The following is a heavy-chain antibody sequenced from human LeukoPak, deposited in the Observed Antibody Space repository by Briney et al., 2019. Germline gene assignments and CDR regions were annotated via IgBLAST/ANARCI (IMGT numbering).Heavy chain of an antibody. J-gene: IGHJ6*02. CDR1: GYTLTTSD. CDR3: GRVQSGSLLRYGMDV. V-gene: IGHV1-8*01. CDR2: MNPNTGHT. Sequence: RASVKVSCKASGYTLTTSDINWVRQATGQGLEGMGWMNPNTGHTGFTQKFQGRVTMTRSISLNTAYMELSSLRSEDTAVYFCGRVQSGSLLRYGMDVWGQGTTVTVSS. D-gene: IGHD3-10*01.